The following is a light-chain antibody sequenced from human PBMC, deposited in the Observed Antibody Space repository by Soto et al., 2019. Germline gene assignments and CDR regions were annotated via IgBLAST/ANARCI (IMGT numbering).Light chain of an antibody. CDR1: QNVYNN. V-gene: IGKV3-15*01. Sequence: EIVMTQSPATLSMYPGEGATLSCKASQNVYNNLAWYQQRPGQPPRLLIYDASTRATGISARFSGSGYGTEFTLTISSLQSEDFAVYFCQQCRNWPLTFGGGTKVDIK. CDR2: DAS. J-gene: IGKJ4*01. CDR3: QQCRNWPLT.